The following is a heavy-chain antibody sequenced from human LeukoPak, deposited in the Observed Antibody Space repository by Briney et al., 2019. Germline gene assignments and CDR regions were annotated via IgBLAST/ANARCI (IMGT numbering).Heavy chain of an antibody. Sequence: MPSEALSLTCAISGYSISAGYFWGWIRQSPVKGLEWIGSVHHTGSDYYNPSLKSRVTIAIDTSKKHFSLNLTSVTAADNGVCFCARVIVTATHVPDAFDLWGQGILVTVSS. CDR3: ARVIVTATHVPDAFDL. CDR1: GYSISAGYF. CDR2: VHHTGSD. V-gene: IGHV4-38-2*01. J-gene: IGHJ3*01. D-gene: IGHD1-26*01.